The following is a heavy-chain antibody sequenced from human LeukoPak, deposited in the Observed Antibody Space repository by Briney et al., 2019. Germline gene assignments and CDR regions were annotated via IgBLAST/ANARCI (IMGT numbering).Heavy chain of an antibody. J-gene: IGHJ4*02. Sequence: GASVKVSFQASGYTFTGYYMHCVRQAPGQGHEWMGWINPNSGGTNYAQKFQGRVTMTRDTSIRTAYMELSRLRSDDTAVYYCARDQGGYSYGYPRYYFDYWGQGTLVTVSS. CDR3: ARDQGGYSYGYPRYYFDY. D-gene: IGHD5-18*01. V-gene: IGHV1-2*02. CDR1: GYTFTGYY. CDR2: INPNSGGT.